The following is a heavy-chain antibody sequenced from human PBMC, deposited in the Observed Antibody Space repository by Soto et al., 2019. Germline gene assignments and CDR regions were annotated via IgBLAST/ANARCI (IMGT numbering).Heavy chain of an antibody. CDR1: GFTFSSYG. Sequence: QVQLVESGGGVVQPGTSLRLSCAASGFTFSSYGMHWVRQAPGKGLEWVAVISFDGSNKYYADFVKGRFTISRDNSKNTLYLQVNSLRPEETTVYYCAKVRDRPGWGGPQLYSYYGMNVWGQGTTVTVSS. CDR2: ISFDGSNK. D-gene: IGHD3-16*01. J-gene: IGHJ6*02. CDR3: AKVRDRPGWGGPQLYSYYGMNV. V-gene: IGHV3-30*18.